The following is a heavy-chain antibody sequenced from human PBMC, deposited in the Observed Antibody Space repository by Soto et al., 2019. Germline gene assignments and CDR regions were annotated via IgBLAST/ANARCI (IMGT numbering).Heavy chain of an antibody. J-gene: IGHJ3*01. CDR1: TDSIDSSTW. Sequence: QVQLQESGPGLVKPSATLSLTCDVSTDSIDSSTWWSWVRQPPGKGLEWIGEIYHSGTTNYNPSLKSRAAMSVDKSTKQFSLKLTSVTAADTAVDYCATSRWLSIDAWGQGTMVTVSS. V-gene: IGHV4-4*02. CDR2: IYHSGTT. D-gene: IGHD6-13*01. CDR3: ATSRWLSIDA.